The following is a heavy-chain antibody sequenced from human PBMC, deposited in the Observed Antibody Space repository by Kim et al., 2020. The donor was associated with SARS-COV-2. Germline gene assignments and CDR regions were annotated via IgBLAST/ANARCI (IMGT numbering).Heavy chain of an antibody. D-gene: IGHD2-8*01. V-gene: IGHV3-23*01. Sequence: GGSLRLSCAASGFTFAGHTMSWVRQAPGRGLEWVSLIASGGLTATYADSVTGRFTISRDNSRDTLYLQMDSLRVEDTAVYYCARVTNSAFDYWGQGTLV. CDR2: IASGGLTA. J-gene: IGHJ4*02. CDR3: ARVTNSAFDY. CDR1: GFTFAGHT.